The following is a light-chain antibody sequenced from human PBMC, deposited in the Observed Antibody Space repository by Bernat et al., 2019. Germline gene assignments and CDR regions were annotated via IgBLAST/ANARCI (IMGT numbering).Light chain of an antibody. CDR1: SSDVGGYKY. V-gene: IGLV2-14*03. Sequence: QSALTQPRSVSGSPGQSVTISCTGTSSDVGGYKYVSWYQQHPGKAPKLMIYDVSNRPSGVSNRFSGSKSGNTASLTISGLQAEDEADYYCSSYTTISTLVFGTGTKVTVL. CDR2: DVS. J-gene: IGLJ1*01. CDR3: SSYTTISTLV.